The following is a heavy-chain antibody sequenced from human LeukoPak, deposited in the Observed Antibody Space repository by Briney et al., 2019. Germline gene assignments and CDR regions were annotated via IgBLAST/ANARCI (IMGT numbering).Heavy chain of an antibody. J-gene: IGHJ6*03. D-gene: IGHD3-9*01. CDR1: GGTFNSYA. CDR3: ARGIRYYDILTGHVKGHDNSYYYYMDV. CDR2: IIPMFETA. Sequence: WASVKVSCKASGGTFNSYAISWVRQAPGQGLEWMGGIIPMFETANYAQKFQGRVTITADEFTTTVYMELSSLRSEDTAVYYCARGIRYYDILTGHVKGHDNSYYYYMDVWGQGTAVTISS. V-gene: IGHV1-69*13.